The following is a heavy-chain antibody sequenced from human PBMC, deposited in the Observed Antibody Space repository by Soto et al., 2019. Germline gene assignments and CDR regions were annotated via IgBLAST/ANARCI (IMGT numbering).Heavy chain of an antibody. Sequence: PCGSLRLSCAASGFTVSSKYMSWFRQAPGKGLEWVSLIQSGGNTYYAGSVKGRFTISRDNSENTVFLQMNSLRVEDTALYYCTRDDVNCSGGRCYGVHMDVGGKGTTVTFS. CDR3: TRDDVNCSGGRCYGVHMDV. CDR2: IQSGGNT. V-gene: IGHV3-66*01. D-gene: IGHD2-15*01. J-gene: IGHJ6*03. CDR1: GFTVSSKY.